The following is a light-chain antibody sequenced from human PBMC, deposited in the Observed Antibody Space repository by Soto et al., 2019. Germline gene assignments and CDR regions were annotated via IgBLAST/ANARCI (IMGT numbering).Light chain of an antibody. CDR1: SGHSSYI. Sequence: QSVLTQSSSASASLGSSVKLTCTLSSGHSSYIIAWHQQQPGKAPRYLMKLEGSGSYNKGSGVPDRFSGSSSGADRYLTISNLQSEDEADYYCETWDSNTHCVFGGGTKVTVL. J-gene: IGLJ3*02. V-gene: IGLV4-60*03. CDR3: ETWDSNTHCV. CDR2: LEGSGSY.